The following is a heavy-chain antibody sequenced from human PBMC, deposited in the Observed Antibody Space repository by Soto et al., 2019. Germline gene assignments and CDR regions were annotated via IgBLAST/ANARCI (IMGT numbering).Heavy chain of an antibody. V-gene: IGHV3-23*01. Sequence: GGSLRLSCAASGFTFSSYAMSWVRQAPGKGLEWVSAISGSGGSTYYADSVKGRFTISRDNSKNTLYLQMNSLRAEDTAVYYCAKDRITMIVVASYGFDYWGQGTLVTVSS. CDR1: GFTFSSYA. D-gene: IGHD3-22*01. CDR3: AKDRITMIVVASYGFDY. CDR2: ISGSGGST. J-gene: IGHJ4*02.